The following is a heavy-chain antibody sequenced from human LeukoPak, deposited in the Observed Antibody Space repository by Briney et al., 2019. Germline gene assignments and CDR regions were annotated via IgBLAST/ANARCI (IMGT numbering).Heavy chain of an antibody. CDR2: ISSSSSTI. CDR3: ARGLRYFDVLFDY. CDR1: GFTFSTYS. J-gene: IGHJ4*02. V-gene: IGHV3-48*04. D-gene: IGHD3-9*01. Sequence: GGSLRLSCAASGFTFSTYSMNWVRQAPGKGLEWVSYISSSSSTIYYADSVKGRFTISRDNAKNSLYLQMNSLRAEDTAVYYCARGLRYFDVLFDYWGQGTLVTVSS.